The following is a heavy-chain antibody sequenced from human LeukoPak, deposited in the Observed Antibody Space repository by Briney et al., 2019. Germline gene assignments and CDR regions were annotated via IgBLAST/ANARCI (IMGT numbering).Heavy chain of an antibody. CDR2: IYSGGST. CDR3: ARVGRYSYGLEY. V-gene: IGHV3-66*01. D-gene: IGHD5-18*01. Sequence: PGGSLRLSCAASGFTDSSNYMSWVRQAPGKGLEWVSVIYSGGSTYYADSVKGRFTISRDNSKNTLYLQMNSLRAEDTAVYYCARVGRYSYGLEYWGQGTLVTVSS. J-gene: IGHJ4*02. CDR1: GFTDSSNY.